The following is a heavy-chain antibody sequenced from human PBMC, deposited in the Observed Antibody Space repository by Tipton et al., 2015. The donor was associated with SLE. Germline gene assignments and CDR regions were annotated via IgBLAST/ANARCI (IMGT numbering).Heavy chain of an antibody. V-gene: IGHV4-34*01. J-gene: IGHJ5*02. Sequence: LRLSCTVSGGSLSSYYWSWIRQPPGKGLEWIGEINHSGSTNYNPSLKSRVTISIDTSKNQFSLKLSSVTAADTAVYYCASIASRFFDPWGQGTLVTVSS. CDR2: INHSGST. CDR1: GGSLSSYY. CDR3: ASIASRFFDP. D-gene: IGHD3-3*01.